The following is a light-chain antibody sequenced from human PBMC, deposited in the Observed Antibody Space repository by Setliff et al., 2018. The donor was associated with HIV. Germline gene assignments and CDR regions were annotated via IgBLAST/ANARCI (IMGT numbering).Light chain of an antibody. V-gene: IGLV2-14*03. CDR2: DVN. CDR3: GSYTTISTFV. CDR1: SSDVGGYNY. Sequence: QSALAQPASVSGSPGQSITTSCTGTSSDVGGYNYVSWYQHHPGKAPKLMIYDVNKRPSGVSNRFSGSKSGNTASLTISGLQAEDEADYYCGSYTTISTFVFGTGTKVTVL. J-gene: IGLJ1*01.